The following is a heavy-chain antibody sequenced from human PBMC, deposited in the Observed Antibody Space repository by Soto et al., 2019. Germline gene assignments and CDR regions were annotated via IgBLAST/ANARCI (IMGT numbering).Heavy chain of an antibody. CDR2: ISASNGNT. CDR3: ARGRAAAGHDYYYGMDV. Sequence: QVQLVQSGAEVRKPGASVKVSCKSSGYTFTNYGISWVRQAPGKGLEWMGWISASNGNTNYAQKFQGRAIVTTDTSTTTAYMELMTLRSDDTAVYYCARGRAAAGHDYYYGMDVWGQGTTVTVSS. V-gene: IGHV1-18*01. D-gene: IGHD6-13*01. J-gene: IGHJ6*02. CDR1: GYTFTNYG.